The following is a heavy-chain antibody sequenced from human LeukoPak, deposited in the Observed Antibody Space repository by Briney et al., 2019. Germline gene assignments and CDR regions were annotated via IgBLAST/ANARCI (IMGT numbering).Heavy chain of an antibody. CDR3: VRDSEYSSGWYAHDHSFDS. CDR2: IHYSGST. V-gene: IGHV4-59*01. D-gene: IGHD6-19*01. J-gene: IGHJ4*02. CDR1: GGSISTYY. Sequence: SETLSLTCAVSGGSISTYYWSWIRQPPGKGLEWIGYIHYSGSTAYNPSLKSRVTISVDTSKNQFSLRLTPVTAADTAVYYCVRDSEYSSGWYAHDHSFDSWGQGTLVTVSS.